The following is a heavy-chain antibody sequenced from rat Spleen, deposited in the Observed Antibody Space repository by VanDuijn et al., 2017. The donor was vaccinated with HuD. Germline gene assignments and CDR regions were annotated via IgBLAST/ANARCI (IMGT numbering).Heavy chain of an antibody. V-gene: IGHV3-3*01. CDR3: ARSDGVHYFLPFAD. CDR2: INSAGST. J-gene: IGHJ3*01. CDR1: GHSIDSSYR. D-gene: IGHD1-12*02. Sequence: EVQLQESGPGLVKPSQSLSLTCSVTGHSIDSSYRWNWIRKFPGNKLEWMGYINSAGSTNYNPSLKSQISISRDTSKNQFFLQVNSVTTDDTATYYCARSDGVHYFLPFADWGQGSLVTVSS.